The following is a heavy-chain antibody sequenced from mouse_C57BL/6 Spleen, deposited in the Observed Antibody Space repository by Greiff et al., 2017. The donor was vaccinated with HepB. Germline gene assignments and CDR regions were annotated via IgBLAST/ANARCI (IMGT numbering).Heavy chain of an antibody. Sequence: QVQLQQPGAELVMPGASVKLSCKASGYTFTSYWMHWVKQRPGQGLEWIGEIDPSDSYTNYNQKFKGKSTFTVDKSSSTAYMQLSSLTSEDSAVYYCARKDYYPDYWGQGTTLTVSS. CDR1: GYTFTSYW. V-gene: IGHV1-69*01. CDR3: ARKDYYPDY. J-gene: IGHJ2*01. CDR2: IDPSDSYT.